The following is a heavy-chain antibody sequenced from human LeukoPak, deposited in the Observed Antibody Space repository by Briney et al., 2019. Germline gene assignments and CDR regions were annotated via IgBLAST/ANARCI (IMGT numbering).Heavy chain of an antibody. CDR1: GGSISSSSYY. CDR3: ARLASYGLFDY. V-gene: IGHV4-39*01. Sequence: SETLSLTCTVYGGSISSSSYYWGWIRQPPGKGLEWIGSIYYSGSTYYNPSLKSRVTISVDTSKNQFSLKLSSVTAADTAVYYCARLASYGLFDYWGQGTLVTVSS. J-gene: IGHJ4*02. CDR2: IYYSGST. D-gene: IGHD2-8*01.